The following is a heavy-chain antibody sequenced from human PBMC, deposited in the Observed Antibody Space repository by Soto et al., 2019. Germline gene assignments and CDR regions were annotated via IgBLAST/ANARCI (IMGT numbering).Heavy chain of an antibody. V-gene: IGHV3-9*01. Sequence: PGGSLRLSCAASGFIFDDYAMHWVRQAPGKGLEWVSGISWNSGGIGYADSVKGRFTISRDNAKNTLYLQMNSLRAEDTAVYYCARRNRILSVDYWGQGTLVTVSS. CDR2: ISWNSGGI. J-gene: IGHJ4*02. CDR1: GFIFDDYA. D-gene: IGHD2-15*01. CDR3: ARRNRILSVDY.